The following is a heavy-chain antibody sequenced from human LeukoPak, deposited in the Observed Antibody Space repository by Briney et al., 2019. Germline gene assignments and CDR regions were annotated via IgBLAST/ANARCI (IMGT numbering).Heavy chain of an antibody. J-gene: IGHJ4*02. CDR3: AKGLRGSYDY. V-gene: IGHV3-23*01. CDR1: GFTFNSYA. CDR2: ITDSGIST. Sequence: PGGSLRLSCAASGFTFNSYAMAWVRQAPEKGLEWVSPITDSGISTYYADSVKGRFTISRDNSKNTLYLQMNSLRAEDTAVYYCAKGLRGSYDYWGQGTLVTVSS. D-gene: IGHD1-26*01.